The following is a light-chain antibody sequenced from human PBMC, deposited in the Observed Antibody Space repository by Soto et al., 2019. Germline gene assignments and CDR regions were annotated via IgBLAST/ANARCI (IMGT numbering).Light chain of an antibody. CDR2: GAS. CDR1: RSVSSRY. V-gene: IGKV3-20*01. J-gene: IGKJ2*01. CDR3: QQFGDSPPAFT. Sequence: ESMLTHAPGTLSLSPGERATLSCRASRSVSSRYITWYQQKPGQAPRLLIYGASIRATGIPDRFSGSGSGTDFTLTISRLEAEDFAVYYCQQFGDSPPAFTFGQGTKLEI.